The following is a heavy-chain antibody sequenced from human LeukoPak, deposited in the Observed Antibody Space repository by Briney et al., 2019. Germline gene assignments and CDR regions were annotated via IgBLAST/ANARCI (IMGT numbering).Heavy chain of an antibody. CDR3: AGTYYFDSSGYHFDP. Sequence: SETLSLTCTVSGGSISSSNYYWGWIRQPPGKGLEWIGSIYYSGSTYYNPSLKSRVTISVDTSKNQFSLKLTSVTAADTAVYYCAGTYYFDSSGYHFDPWGQGTLVTVSS. CDR1: GGSISSSNYY. J-gene: IGHJ5*02. V-gene: IGHV4-39*01. D-gene: IGHD3-22*01. CDR2: IYYSGST.